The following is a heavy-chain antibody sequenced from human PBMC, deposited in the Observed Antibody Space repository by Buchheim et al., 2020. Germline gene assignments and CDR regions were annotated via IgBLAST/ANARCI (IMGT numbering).Heavy chain of an antibody. V-gene: IGHV3-7*01. CDR2: IKPDGSEK. Sequence: EVQLVESGGGLVQPGGSLRLSCAVSGITFSVYWMSWVRQAPGKGLEWVANIKPDGSEKYYVDSVKGRFTISRDNAKNSLFLQMNSLRAEETAVYYCAPIQQQWVVNGFDSWGLGTL. CDR1: GITFSVYW. J-gene: IGHJ4*02. CDR3: APIQQQWVVNGFDS. D-gene: IGHD6-19*01.